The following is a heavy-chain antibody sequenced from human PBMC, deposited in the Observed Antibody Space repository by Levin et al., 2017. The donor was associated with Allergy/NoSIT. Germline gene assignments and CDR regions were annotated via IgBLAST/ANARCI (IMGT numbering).Heavy chain of an antibody. V-gene: IGHV3-33*01. CDR1: GFTFYRYG. Sequence: GGSLRLSCAASGFTFYRYGMHWVRQAPGKGLEWVAIIWHDGSEKFYADSVRGRFTISRDNSKDMVYLQVNSLRAEDTAMYYCARATGYDSSGSADYWGQGTLVTVSS. CDR3: ARATGYDSSGSADY. D-gene: IGHD3-22*01. J-gene: IGHJ4*02. CDR2: IWHDGSEK.